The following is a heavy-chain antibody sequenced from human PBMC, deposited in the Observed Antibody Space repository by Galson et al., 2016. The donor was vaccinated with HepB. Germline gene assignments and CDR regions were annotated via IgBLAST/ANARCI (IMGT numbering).Heavy chain of an antibody. D-gene: IGHD1-7*01. CDR3: AKNWNYVIRGSDYYTMDN. Sequence: SLRLSCAASGFIFTSYAMHWVRQAPGKGLEWVAVISYDDNNYYYADSVKGRFTIPRDNSKNTLYLKMNTLRAEETAVYYCAKNWNYVIRGSDYYTMDNWGQGTTVTVSS. V-gene: IGHV3-30*18. CDR1: GFIFTSYA. CDR2: ISYDDNNY. J-gene: IGHJ6*02.